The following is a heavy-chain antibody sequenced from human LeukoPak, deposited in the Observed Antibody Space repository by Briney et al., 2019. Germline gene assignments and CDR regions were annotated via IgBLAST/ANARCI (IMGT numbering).Heavy chain of an antibody. Sequence: GGSLRLSCAAFGFTFSNYWMSWVRQAPGKGLEWVANIKEDGSEKYYVDSVKGRFTISRDNAKKSLYLQMNSLRAEDTAVYYCARDNKEVVRGVIIGPSYYYYYMDVWGKGTTVTVSS. J-gene: IGHJ6*03. CDR2: IKEDGSEK. CDR3: ARDNKEVVRGVIIGPSYYYYYMDV. V-gene: IGHV3-7*01. CDR1: GFTFSNYW. D-gene: IGHD3-10*01.